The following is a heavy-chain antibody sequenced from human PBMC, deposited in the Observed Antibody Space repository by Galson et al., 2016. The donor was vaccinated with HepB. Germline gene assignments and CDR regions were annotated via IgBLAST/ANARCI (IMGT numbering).Heavy chain of an antibody. CDR3: VRSAYSGSYFDC. Sequence: SLRLSCAASGFIFSTYGMHWVRQAPGKGLEWVSSIYSGDRTYYADSVKGRFTISRHNSKKTLYLQMNSLRTEDTAVYYCVRSAYSGSYFDCWGQGTLVTVSS. D-gene: IGHD1-26*01. J-gene: IGHJ4*02. CDR1: GFIFSTYG. V-gene: IGHV3-NL1*01. CDR2: IYSGDRT.